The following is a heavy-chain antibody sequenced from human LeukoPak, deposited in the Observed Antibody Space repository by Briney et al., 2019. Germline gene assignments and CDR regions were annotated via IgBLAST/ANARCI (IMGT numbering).Heavy chain of an antibody. Sequence: PSETLSLTCTVSGGSISSYYWSWIRRPAGKGLEWIGRIYTSGSTNYNPSLKSRVTMSVDTSKNQFSLKLSSVTAADTAVYYCASSGYTHYDACDIWGQGTMVTVSS. CDR3: ASSGYTHYDACDI. CDR2: IYTSGST. D-gene: IGHD3-22*01. CDR1: GGSISSYY. J-gene: IGHJ3*02. V-gene: IGHV4-4*07.